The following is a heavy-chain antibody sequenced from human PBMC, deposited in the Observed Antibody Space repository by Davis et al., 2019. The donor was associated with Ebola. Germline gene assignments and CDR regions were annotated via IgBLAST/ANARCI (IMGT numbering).Heavy chain of an antibody. V-gene: IGHV3-30*03. CDR3: ARTYGDYVLDY. CDR1: GFTFRSYG. Sequence: PGGSLRLSCAASGFTFRSYGMHWVRQAPGKGLEWVAVISYDGSNKYYADSVKGRFTISRDNAKNSLYLQMNSLRAEDTAVYYCARTYGDYVLDYWGQGSLVTVSS. CDR2: ISYDGSNK. D-gene: IGHD4-17*01. J-gene: IGHJ4*02.